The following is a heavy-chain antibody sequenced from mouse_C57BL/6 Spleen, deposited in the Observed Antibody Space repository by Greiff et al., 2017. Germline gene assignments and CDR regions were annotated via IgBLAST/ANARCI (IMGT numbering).Heavy chain of an antibody. CDR3: ARDEEPNYYGSSYGAY. CDR2: IHPHSGST. J-gene: IGHJ3*01. Sequence: QVQLQQPGAELVKPGASVKLSCKASGYTFTSYWMHWVKQRPGQGLEWIGMIHPHSGSTNYNEQFKNKATLTVDKSSSTAYMQLSSLTSDDSAVYYCARDEEPNYYGSSYGAYWGQGTLVTVSA. CDR1: GYTFTSYW. D-gene: IGHD1-1*01. V-gene: IGHV1-64*01.